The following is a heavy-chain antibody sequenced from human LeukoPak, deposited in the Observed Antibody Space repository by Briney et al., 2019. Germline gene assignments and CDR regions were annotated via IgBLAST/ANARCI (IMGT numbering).Heavy chain of an antibody. Sequence: SETLSLTCAVYGGSFSGYYWTWIRQPPGNGLEWIAEINRSGSTNYNPSLKSRVAISVDTSKNQFSLKLSSVTAADTAVYYCARANLTHTYYFDYWGQGTLVTVSS. CDR3: ARANLTHTYYFDY. CDR1: GGSFSGYY. D-gene: IGHD4/OR15-4a*01. J-gene: IGHJ4*02. V-gene: IGHV4-34*01. CDR2: INRSGST.